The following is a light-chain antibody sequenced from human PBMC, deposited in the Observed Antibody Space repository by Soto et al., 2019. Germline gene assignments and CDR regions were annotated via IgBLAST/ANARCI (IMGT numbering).Light chain of an antibody. CDR1: QSLLHSDDYNY. CDR3: MQAQQTPWT. Sequence: EIVMTQSKLSLSVTPGEPASISCRSSQSLLHSDDYNYLDWYLQKPGQSPQLLIYLGSNRASGVPDRFSGSGSGTDFTLKISRVEAEDVGVYYCMQAQQTPWTFGQGTKV. J-gene: IGKJ1*01. V-gene: IGKV2-28*01. CDR2: LGS.